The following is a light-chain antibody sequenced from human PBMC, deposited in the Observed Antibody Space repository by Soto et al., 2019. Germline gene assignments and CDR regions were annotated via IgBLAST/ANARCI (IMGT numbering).Light chain of an antibody. CDR3: MQALQTPLT. J-gene: IGKJ4*01. CDR1: QSPLHSNGYNY. V-gene: IGKV2-28*01. CDR2: LGA. Sequence: DIVMTQSPLSLPVTPGEPPSTPCRSSQSPLHSNGYNYLDWYLQKPGQSPQLLIYLGANRASGVPDRFSGSGSGTDFTLKISRVEAEDVGVYYCMQALQTPLTFGGGTKVEIK.